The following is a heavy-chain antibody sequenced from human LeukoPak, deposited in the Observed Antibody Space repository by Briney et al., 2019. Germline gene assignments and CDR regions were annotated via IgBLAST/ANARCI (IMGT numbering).Heavy chain of an antibody. J-gene: IGHJ4*02. CDR1: GYTFSSYG. V-gene: IGHV3-33*01. D-gene: IGHD3-10*01. CDR2: IWYDGSKK. Sequence: GGSLRLSCAASGYTFSSYGMHWVRQAPGKGLEWVAYIWYDGSKKEYVDSVKGRFTISRDDSKNTLYLQMNSLRVEDTAVYYCARCNYYGSGSYYSPLGYWGQGTLVTVSS. CDR3: ARCNYYGSGSYYSPLGY.